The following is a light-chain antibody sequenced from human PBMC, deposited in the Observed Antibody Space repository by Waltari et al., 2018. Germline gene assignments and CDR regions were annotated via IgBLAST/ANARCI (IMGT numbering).Light chain of an antibody. CDR1: SSNIGAGSD. Sequence: QSVLTQPPSVSGAPGQRVTISCTGSSSNIGAGSDVFWYQHLPGTAPKLLIFGNSIRPSGVPDRFSGSKSGTSASLAIIGLQAEDEADYYCQSYDSSLSVVFGGGTKVTVL. CDR2: GNS. J-gene: IGLJ2*01. CDR3: QSYDSSLSVV. V-gene: IGLV1-40*01.